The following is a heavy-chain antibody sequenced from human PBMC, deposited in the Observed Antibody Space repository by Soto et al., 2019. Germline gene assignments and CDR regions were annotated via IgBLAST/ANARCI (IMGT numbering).Heavy chain of an antibody. Sequence: GGSLRLSCAASGFTLSSYWMHWIRQAPGKGLVWVARMNSDGSVTTYADSVKGRFTVSRDNAKNMLYLHMGSLRDEDAGVYHCVREPLGISPYWGQGILVTVSS. CDR3: VREPLGISPY. CDR1: GFTLSSYW. J-gene: IGHJ4*02. CDR2: MNSDGSVT. D-gene: IGHD7-27*01. V-gene: IGHV3-74*03.